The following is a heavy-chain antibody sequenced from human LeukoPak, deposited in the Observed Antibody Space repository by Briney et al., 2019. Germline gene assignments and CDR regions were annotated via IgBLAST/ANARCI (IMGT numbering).Heavy chain of an antibody. D-gene: IGHD5-24*01. J-gene: IGHJ5*02. Sequence: SETLSLTCAVYGGSFSGYYWSWIRQPPGKGLEWIGGINHSGSTNYNPSLKSRVTISVDTPKNQFSLKLSSVTAADTAVYYCARARGQLQMGIDPWGQGTLVTVSS. CDR2: INHSGST. CDR3: ARARGQLQMGIDP. CDR1: GGSFSGYY. V-gene: IGHV4-34*01.